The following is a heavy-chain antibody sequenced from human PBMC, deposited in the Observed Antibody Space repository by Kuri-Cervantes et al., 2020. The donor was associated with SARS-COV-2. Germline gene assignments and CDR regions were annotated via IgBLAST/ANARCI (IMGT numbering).Heavy chain of an antibody. J-gene: IGHJ4*02. CDR1: GFTFTPYA. V-gene: IGHV3-30-3*01. CDR2: ISYDGSNK. Sequence: GGSLRLSCSASGFTFTPYAMHWVRQAPGKGLEWVAVISYDGSNKYYADSVKGRFTISRDNSKNTLYLQMNSLRAEDTAVYYCARDYSSSWYKTFDYWGQGTLVTVSS. CDR3: ARDYSSSWYKTFDY. D-gene: IGHD6-13*01.